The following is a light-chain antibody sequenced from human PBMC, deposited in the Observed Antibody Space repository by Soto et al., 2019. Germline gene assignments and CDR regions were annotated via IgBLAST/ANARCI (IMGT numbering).Light chain of an antibody. J-gene: IGLJ2*01. CDR2: LNSDGSH. CDR1: SGHSSYT. V-gene: IGLV4-69*01. CDR3: QTWSTGIQV. Sequence: QLVLTQSPSASASLGASVKLTCTLSSGHSSYTIAWHQQQPEKGPRYLMKLNSDGSHNKGAGIPDRFSGSSSGAERYLTISSLQSEDEADYYCQTWSTGIQVFGGGTKVTVL.